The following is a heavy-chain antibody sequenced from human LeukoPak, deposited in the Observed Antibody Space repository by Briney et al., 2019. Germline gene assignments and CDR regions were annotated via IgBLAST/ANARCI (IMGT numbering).Heavy chain of an antibody. CDR1: GGSISSYY. CDR2: IYTSGRT. Sequence: SETLSLTCTVSGGSISSYYWSWIRQPAGKGLEWIGRIYTSGRTNYNPSLKSRVTMSVDTSKNPFSLKLSSLTAADTAVYYCARHSGSLFYYYYMDVWGKGTTVTVSS. J-gene: IGHJ6*03. CDR3: ARHSGSLFYYYYMDV. D-gene: IGHD6-13*01. V-gene: IGHV4-4*07.